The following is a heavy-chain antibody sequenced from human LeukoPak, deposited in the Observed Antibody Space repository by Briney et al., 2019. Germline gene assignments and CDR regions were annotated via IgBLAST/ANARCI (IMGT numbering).Heavy chain of an antibody. CDR3: AELGIAMIGGV. CDR1: GFTFSSYE. D-gene: IGHD3-10*02. V-gene: IGHV3-48*03. J-gene: IGHJ6*04. CDR2: ISSSGSTI. Sequence: GGSLRLSCAASGFTFSSYEMNWVRQAPGKGLEWVSYISSSGSTIYYADSVKGRFTISSDNAKNSLYLQMNSLRAEDTAVYYCAELGIAMIGGVWGKGTTVTISS.